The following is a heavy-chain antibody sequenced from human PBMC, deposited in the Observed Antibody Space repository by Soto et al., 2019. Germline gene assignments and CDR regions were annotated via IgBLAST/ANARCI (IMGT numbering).Heavy chain of an antibody. CDR3: ARGRGWDY. J-gene: IGHJ4*02. Sequence: GSLRLSCAVYGGSFSGYYWSWIRQPPGKGLEWIGEINHSGSTNYNPSLKSRVTISVDTSKNQFSLKLSSVTAADTAVYYCARGRGWDYWGQGTLVTVSS. V-gene: IGHV4-34*01. CDR1: GGSFSGYY. D-gene: IGHD3-10*01. CDR2: INHSGST.